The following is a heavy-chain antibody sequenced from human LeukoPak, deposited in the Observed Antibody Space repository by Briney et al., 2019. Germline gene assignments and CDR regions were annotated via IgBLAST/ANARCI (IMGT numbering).Heavy chain of an antibody. CDR2: ISYDGSNT. CDR3: SCLDAFDI. D-gene: IGHD2-2*01. Sequence: GRSLRLSCAASGFTFSSYDMHWVRQTPGKGLERVAGISYDGSNTYYADSVKGRFTISRDSSKNTLYLQMNSLRAEDTAVYYCSCLDAFDIWGQGTMVTVSS. V-gene: IGHV3-30*03. J-gene: IGHJ3*02. CDR1: GFTFSSYD.